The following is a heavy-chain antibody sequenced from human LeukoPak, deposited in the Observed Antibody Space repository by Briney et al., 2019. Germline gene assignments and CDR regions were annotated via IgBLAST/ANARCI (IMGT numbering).Heavy chain of an antibody. CDR1: GFTFSSYG. CDR3: ASGDYCVSSGYLN. Sequence: PGGSLRLSCAASGFTFSSYGMHWVRQAPGKGPEWVAVIWYDGSNKYYADSVKGRFTISRDNAKNSLYLQMNSLRAEETAVYYLASGDYCVSSGYLNWGRGTLVTVS. D-gene: IGHD3-22*01. J-gene: IGHJ4*02. CDR2: IWYDGSNK. V-gene: IGHV3-33*03.